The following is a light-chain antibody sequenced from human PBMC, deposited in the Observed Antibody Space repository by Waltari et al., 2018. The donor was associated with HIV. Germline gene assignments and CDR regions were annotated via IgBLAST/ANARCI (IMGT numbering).Light chain of an antibody. V-gene: IGLV1-44*01. CDR1: SSNLGSNT. J-gene: IGLJ2*01. CDR2: RNI. CDR3: AAWDDSLNAVV. Sequence: QSVLTQPTSASGTPGQRVTISCSGSSSNLGSNTVNWYQQLPGTAPKLLIYRNIQRPSGVPYRLSGSKSATSASLAISVLQSDAEAVYYCAAWDDSLNAVVFGGWTKLTVL.